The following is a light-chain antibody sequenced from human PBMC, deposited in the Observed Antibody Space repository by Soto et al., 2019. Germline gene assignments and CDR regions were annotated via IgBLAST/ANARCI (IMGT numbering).Light chain of an antibody. Sequence: DMHMSQSPSCLSATLGARVTITSRASQSISSYLNWYQQKPGKAPKLLIYAASSLQSGVPSRFSGSGSGTDFTLTISSLQPEDFATYYCQQSYSTPLTFGGGTKVDIK. CDR3: QQSYSTPLT. V-gene: IGKV1-39*01. J-gene: IGKJ4*01. CDR1: QSISSY. CDR2: AAS.